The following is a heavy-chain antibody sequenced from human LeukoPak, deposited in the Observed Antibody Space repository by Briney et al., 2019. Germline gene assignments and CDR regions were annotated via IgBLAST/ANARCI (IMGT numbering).Heavy chain of an antibody. J-gene: IGHJ4*02. V-gene: IGHV3-53*01. CDR3: ARRAGAYSHPYDY. D-gene: IGHD4/OR15-4a*01. CDR2: IYSDNT. CDR1: GFTVSSNS. Sequence: GGSLRLSCTVSGFTVSSNSMSWVRQAPGKGPEWVSFIYSDNTHYSDSVKGRFTISRDNSKNTLYFQMNSLRAEDTAVYYCARRAGAYSHPYDYWGQGTLVTVSS.